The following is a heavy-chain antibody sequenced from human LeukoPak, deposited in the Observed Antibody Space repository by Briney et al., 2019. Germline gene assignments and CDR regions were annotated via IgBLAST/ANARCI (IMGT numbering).Heavy chain of an antibody. CDR2: INPNSGGT. J-gene: IGHJ4*02. Sequence: ASVKVSCKASGYTFTGYYMHWVRQAPGQGLEWMGWINPNSGGTNYAQKFQGRVTMTRDTSISTAYMELSRLRSDDTAVYYCAREYIAAAGTPDSPVDYWGQGTLVTVSS. V-gene: IGHV1-2*02. CDR3: AREYIAAAGTPDSPVDY. CDR1: GYTFTGYY. D-gene: IGHD6-13*01.